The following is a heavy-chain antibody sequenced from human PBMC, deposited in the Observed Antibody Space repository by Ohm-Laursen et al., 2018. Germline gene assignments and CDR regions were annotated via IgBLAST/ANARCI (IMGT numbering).Heavy chain of an antibody. CDR3: ARYDSGSYIFDY. CDR1: GGSISSYY. CDR2: IYYSGST. Sequence: GTLSLTCAVSGGSISSYYWSWIRQPPGKGLEWIGYIYYSGSTNYNPSLKGRVTISVDTSKNQFSLKLSSVTAADTAVYYCARYDSGSYIFDYWGQGTLVTVSS. D-gene: IGHD1-26*01. V-gene: IGHV4-59*01. J-gene: IGHJ4*02.